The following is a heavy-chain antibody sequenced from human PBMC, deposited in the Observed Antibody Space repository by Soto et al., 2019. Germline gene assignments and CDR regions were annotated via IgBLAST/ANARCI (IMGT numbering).Heavy chain of an antibody. J-gene: IGHJ3*02. CDR2: ISTTSTYT. CDR1: GFTFSRYY. Sequence: GGSLRLSCAASGFTFSRYYMNWVRQAPGKGLEWVSSISTTSTYTHYADSLKGRFTISRDNAKKLLYLEMDSLRAEDTAVYYCARDDGASSTNVKAFDIWGQGTKVTVSS. CDR3: ARDDGASSTNVKAFDI. V-gene: IGHV3-21*01. D-gene: IGHD2-2*01.